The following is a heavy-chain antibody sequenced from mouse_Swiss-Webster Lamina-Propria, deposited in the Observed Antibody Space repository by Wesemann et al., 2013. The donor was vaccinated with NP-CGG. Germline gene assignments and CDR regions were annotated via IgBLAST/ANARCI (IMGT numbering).Heavy chain of an antibody. D-gene: IGHD1-2*01. Sequence: QVQLQQPGAELVKPGASVKMSCKASGYTFTSYNMHWVKQTPGQGLEWIGAIYPGNGDTSYNQKFKGKATLTADKSSSTAYMQLSSLTSEDSAVYYCARGTTAPYAMDYWGQGTSVTVSS. CDR1: GYTFTSYN. J-gene: IGHJ4*01. V-gene: IGHV1-12*01. CDR3: ARGTTAPYAMDY. CDR2: IYPGNGDT.